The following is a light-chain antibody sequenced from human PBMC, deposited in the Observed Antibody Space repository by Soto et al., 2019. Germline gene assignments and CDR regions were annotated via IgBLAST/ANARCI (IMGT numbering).Light chain of an antibody. J-gene: IGKJ1*01. CDR1: QSVSSSY. V-gene: IGKV3-20*01. CDR3: HQYGTSPRT. CDR2: GAS. Sequence: EIVLTQSPGTLSLFPGARATLSCRASQSVSSSYLAWYQQKPGQAPRLLIYGASSRATGIPDRFSGSGSGTDFTLTISRLEPEDFAVYYCHQYGTSPRTFGQGTKVDIK.